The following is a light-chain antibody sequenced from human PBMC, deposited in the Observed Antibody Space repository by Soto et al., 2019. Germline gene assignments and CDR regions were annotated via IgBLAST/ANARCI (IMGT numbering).Light chain of an antibody. CDR2: SNS. V-gene: IGLV1-44*01. CDR3: AAWDASLTGSWV. CDR1: SSNIGNNP. Sequence: QSVLTQPPSASGTPGQRVTISCSGSSSNIGNNPVNWYQQLPGTAPKLLIYSNSHRPSGVPDRFSGSKSGASASLAISGLQSEDEADYYCAAWDASLTGSWVFGGGTKLTVL. J-gene: IGLJ3*02.